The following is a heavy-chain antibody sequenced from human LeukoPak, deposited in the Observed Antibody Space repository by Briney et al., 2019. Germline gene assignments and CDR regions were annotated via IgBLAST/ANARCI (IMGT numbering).Heavy chain of an antibody. D-gene: IGHD2-8*01. CDR2: IYSSGST. CDR1: GGSINSYY. CDR3: ASSPYCTNGLCYQRNWFDP. V-gene: IGHV4-4*07. J-gene: IGHJ5*02. Sequence: PSETLSLTCTVSGGSINSYYWSWIRQPAGKGLEWIGRIYSSGSTNYNPSLKSRVSMSADTSKNQFSLRLSSVTAADTAVYYCASSPYCTNGLCYQRNWFDPWGREPWSPSPQ.